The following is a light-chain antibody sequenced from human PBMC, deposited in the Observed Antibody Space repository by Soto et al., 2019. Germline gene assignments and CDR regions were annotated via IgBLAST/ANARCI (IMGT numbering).Light chain of an antibody. J-gene: IGKJ5*01. CDR2: GAS. Sequence: IELTQSPPTLSLSPGDTATLSCRASQSVSSNLAWYQQKPGQAPRLLIYGASSRATGIPDRFSGSGSGTDFTLTISRLEPEDFAVYYCQQYGSSPPGTFGQGTRLEI. CDR1: QSVSSN. CDR3: QQYGSSPPGT. V-gene: IGKV3-20*01.